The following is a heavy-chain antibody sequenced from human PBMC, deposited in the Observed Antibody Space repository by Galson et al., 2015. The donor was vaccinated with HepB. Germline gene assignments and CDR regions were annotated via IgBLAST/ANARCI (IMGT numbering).Heavy chain of an antibody. V-gene: IGHV7-4-1*02. CDR1: GYTFTNYA. CDR2: INTNNGNP. J-gene: IGHJ4*02. D-gene: IGHD6-19*01. CDR3: ARGSGRYDY. Sequence: SVKVSCKASGYTFTNYAINWVRQAPGQGLEWMGWINTNNGNPRYAQDFTGRFVFSLDTSVSTTYLQISSLKAEDTAVYYCARGSGRYDYWGQGTLVTVSS.